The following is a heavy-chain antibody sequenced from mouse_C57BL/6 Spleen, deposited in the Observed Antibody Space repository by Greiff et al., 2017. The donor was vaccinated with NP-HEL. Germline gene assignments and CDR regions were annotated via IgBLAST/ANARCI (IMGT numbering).Heavy chain of an antibody. CDR3: ARHDYSNFDY. CDR1: GFTFSSYT. V-gene: IGHV5-9*01. D-gene: IGHD2-5*01. Sequence: EVKVEESGGGLVKPGGSLKLSCAASGFTFSSYTMSWVRQTPEKRLEWVATISGGGGNTYYPDSVKGRFTISRDNAKNTLYLKMSSLRSEDTALYYCARHDYSNFDYWGQGTTLTVSS. CDR2: ISGGGGNT. J-gene: IGHJ2*01.